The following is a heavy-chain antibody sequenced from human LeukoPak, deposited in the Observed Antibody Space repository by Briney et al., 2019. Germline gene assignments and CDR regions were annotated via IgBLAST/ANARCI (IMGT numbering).Heavy chain of an antibody. Sequence: SETLSLTCTVSGGSVSDYYWSWIRQSPGKGLEWIGYIYYTGTSYNPSLKSRVTISADTSKNQFSLKLSSVTAADTAMYYCARVKDPGGYYYYYYMDVWGKGTTVTVSS. J-gene: IGHJ6*03. CDR3: ARVKDPGGYYYYYYMDV. CDR2: IYYTGT. CDR1: GGSVSDYY. D-gene: IGHD3-16*01. V-gene: IGHV4-59*02.